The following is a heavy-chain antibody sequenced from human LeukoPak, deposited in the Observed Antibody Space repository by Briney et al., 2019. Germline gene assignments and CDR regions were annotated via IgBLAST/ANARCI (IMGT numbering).Heavy chain of an antibody. CDR1: GGSISSYY. J-gene: IGHJ4*02. Sequence: PSETLSLTCTVSGGSISSYYRSWIRQPPGKGLEWIGYIYYSGSTNYNPSLKSRVTISVDTSKNQFSLKLSSVTAADTAVYYCARGVRSAVTDYWGQGTLVTVSS. CDR2: IYYSGST. V-gene: IGHV4-59*01. CDR3: ARGVRSAVTDY. D-gene: IGHD4-23*01.